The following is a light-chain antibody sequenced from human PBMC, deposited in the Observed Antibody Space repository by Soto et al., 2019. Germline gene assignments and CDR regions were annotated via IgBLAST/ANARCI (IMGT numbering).Light chain of an antibody. CDR3: QQYNNWPFT. CDR1: QSVSSN. CDR2: GAS. Sequence: EIVMTQSPATLSVSPGERATLSCRASQSVSSNLAWYQQKPGQAPRLLIYGASTRATGIPARFSGSGSGTDFTLTISSLQSAAFAVDYCQQYNNWPFTFGPGTKVDIK. J-gene: IGKJ3*01. V-gene: IGKV3-15*01.